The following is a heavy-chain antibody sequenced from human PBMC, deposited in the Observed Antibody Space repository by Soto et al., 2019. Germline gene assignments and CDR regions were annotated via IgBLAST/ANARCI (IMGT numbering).Heavy chain of an antibody. CDR3: ARDPWAADY. D-gene: IGHD3-16*01. J-gene: IGHJ4*02. Sequence: EVQLVESGGGLVQPGGSLRLSCAASGFTVSTKYMSWVRQAPGKGLEWVSGIYSGGSTFYADSGRGRFTISRDNSKNTVNLQMNSLRAEDTAVYYCARDPWAADYWGQGTLVHVSS. CDR1: GFTVSTKY. CDR2: IYSGGST. V-gene: IGHV3-66*01.